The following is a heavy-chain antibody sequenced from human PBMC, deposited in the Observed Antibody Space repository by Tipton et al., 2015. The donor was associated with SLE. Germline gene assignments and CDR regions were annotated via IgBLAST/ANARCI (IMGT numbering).Heavy chain of an antibody. CDR1: GGSFSGYY. V-gene: IGHV4-59*10. J-gene: IGHJ3*02. CDR2: IYTSGST. Sequence: TLSLTCAVYGGSFSGYYWSWIRQPAGKGLEWIGRIYTSGSTNYNPSLKSRVTISVDTSKNQFSLKLSSVTAADTAVYYCARYPEGYYYDSSGYLPDAFDIWGQGTMVTVSS. CDR3: ARYPEGYYYDSSGYLPDAFDI. D-gene: IGHD3-22*01.